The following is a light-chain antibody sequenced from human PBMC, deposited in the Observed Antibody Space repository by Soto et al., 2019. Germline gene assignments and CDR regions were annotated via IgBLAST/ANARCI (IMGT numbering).Light chain of an antibody. CDR2: WAS. CDR1: QSVLYNSNNKNY. J-gene: IGKJ4*01. Sequence: DIVMTQSPDSLAVSLGERATINCKSSQSVLYNSNNKNYLAWYQQKPGQPPKLLIYWASTRESGVPDRFSGSGSGTDFTLTISSLQAEDVALYYCQQYYSTPLTFGGGTKV. CDR3: QQYYSTPLT. V-gene: IGKV4-1*01.